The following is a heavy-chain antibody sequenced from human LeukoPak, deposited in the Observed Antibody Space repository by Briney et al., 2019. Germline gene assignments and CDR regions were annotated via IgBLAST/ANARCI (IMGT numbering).Heavy chain of an antibody. CDR3: ARGDYGDSPFDY. V-gene: IGHV4-39*07. D-gene: IGHD4-17*01. CDR2: IYYSGST. CDR1: GGSISSSSYY. Sequence: SETLSLTCTVSGGSISSSSYYWGWIRQPPGKGLEWIGSIYYSGSTYYNPSLKSRVTISVDTSKNQFSLKLSSVTAADTAVYYCARGDYGDSPFDYWGQGTLATVSS. J-gene: IGHJ4*02.